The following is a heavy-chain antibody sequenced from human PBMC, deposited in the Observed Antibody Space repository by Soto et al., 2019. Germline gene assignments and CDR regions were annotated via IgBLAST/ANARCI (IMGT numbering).Heavy chain of an antibody. CDR3: AREIVTAGGNNYFDP. CDR1: GGTVASSHW. CDR2: VYHTGDT. V-gene: IGHV4-4*02. Sequence: SETLSLTCGVSGGTVASSHWWSWVRQSPGGGLEWIGSVYHTGDTNFNPSLQSRVTISVDKSNNQFSLRLNSLTAADTAVYFCAREIVTAGGNNYFDPWGPGTLVTVSS. J-gene: IGHJ5*02. D-gene: IGHD2-21*02.